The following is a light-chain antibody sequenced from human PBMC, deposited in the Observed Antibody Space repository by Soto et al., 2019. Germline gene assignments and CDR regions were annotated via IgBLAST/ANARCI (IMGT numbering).Light chain of an antibody. Sequence: ILMTQSPATLSVSPGERATLSCRASQSVSNNLAWYQQKPGQAPRLLIYDASTRSTGIPARFSGSGSGTEFTLTISGLQSEDFAGYYCQQYNNWPPWTFGQGTKVEIK. J-gene: IGKJ1*01. V-gene: IGKV3-15*01. CDR1: QSVSNN. CDR3: QQYNNWPPWT. CDR2: DAS.